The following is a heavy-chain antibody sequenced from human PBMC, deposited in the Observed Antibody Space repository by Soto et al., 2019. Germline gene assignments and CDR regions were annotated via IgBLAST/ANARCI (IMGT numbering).Heavy chain of an antibody. V-gene: IGHV4-4*07. Sequence: TSETLSLTCTVSGASINSYSWSWIRQPAGKGLEWMGRVYSSGNTNYNPSLKSRLTMSVDTSNNQFSLKLRSVTAADTAMYYCARDRRGGTRPHYYDSSGYYNPFDRWGQGTLVTVSS. CDR3: ARDRRGGTRPHYYDSSGYYNPFDR. CDR1: GASINSYS. J-gene: IGHJ4*02. D-gene: IGHD3-22*01. CDR2: VYSSGNT.